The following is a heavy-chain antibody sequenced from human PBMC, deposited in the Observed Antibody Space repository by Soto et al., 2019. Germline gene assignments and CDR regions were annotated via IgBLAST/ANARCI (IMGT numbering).Heavy chain of an antibody. CDR2: IWYDGSNK. CDR3: ARPMNSIAGFFDY. D-gene: IGHD6-6*01. V-gene: IGHV3-33*01. J-gene: IGHJ4*02. CDR1: GFTFSSYG. Sequence: QVQLVESGGGVVQPGRSLRLSCAASGFTFSSYGMHWVRQAPGKGLEWVAVIWYDGSNKYYADSVKGRFPISRDNSKNTLYLLIHSLRAEETGVYYCARPMNSIAGFFDYWGQADLGTVSS.